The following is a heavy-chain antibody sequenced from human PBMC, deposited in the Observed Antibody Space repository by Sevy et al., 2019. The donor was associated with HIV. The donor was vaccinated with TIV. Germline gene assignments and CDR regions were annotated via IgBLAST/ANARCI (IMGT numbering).Heavy chain of an antibody. CDR1: GGTFSSYA. CDR3: ARGQRVFGVVIINYFDY. Sequence: SVKVSCKASGGTFSSYAISWVRQAPGQGLEWMGGIIPIFGTANYAQKFQGRVTITADESTSTAYMELSSLRSEDTAVYYCARGQRVFGVVIINYFDYWGQGTLVTVSS. V-gene: IGHV1-69*13. CDR2: IIPIFGTA. D-gene: IGHD3-3*01. J-gene: IGHJ4*02.